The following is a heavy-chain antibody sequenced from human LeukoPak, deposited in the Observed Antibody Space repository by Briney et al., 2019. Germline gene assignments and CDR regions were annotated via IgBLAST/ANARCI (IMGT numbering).Heavy chain of an antibody. CDR2: ISSDGTTK. V-gene: IGHV3-30-3*01. CDR1: EFSLSYYA. CDR3: ARGLLREYAFDI. J-gene: IGHJ3*02. Sequence: GGSLRLSCAASEFSLSYYAMYWVRQAPGKGLEWVAAISSDGTTKYYADSVKGRFTISRDNSKNTLYLQMNSLRVEDTAVYFCARGLLREYAFDIWGQGTMVTVS. D-gene: IGHD2-15*01.